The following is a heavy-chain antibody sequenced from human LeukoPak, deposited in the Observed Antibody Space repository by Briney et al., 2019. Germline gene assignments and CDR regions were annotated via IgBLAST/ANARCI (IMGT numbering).Heavy chain of an antibody. Sequence: SQTLSPTCAISGDSVSSNSAAWNWIRQSPSSGLEWLGRTYYRSKWYNDYAVSVKSRITINPDTSKNQFSLQLNSVTPEDTAVYYCAKWSGIRFDPWGQGTLVTVSS. CDR3: AKWSGIRFDP. J-gene: IGHJ5*02. CDR1: GDSVSSNSAA. V-gene: IGHV6-1*01. D-gene: IGHD2-15*01. CDR2: TYYRSKWYN.